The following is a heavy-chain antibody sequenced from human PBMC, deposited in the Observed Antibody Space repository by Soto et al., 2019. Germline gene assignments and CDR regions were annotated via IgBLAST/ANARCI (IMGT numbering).Heavy chain of an antibody. CDR3: GGGGKQKSYFWNALSRH. CDR1: GFTFSSSP. Sequence: EVQLVQSGGGLVQPGGSLRLSCAASGFTFSSSPISWVRQVPGKGLEWISAIRNDGGSLYYKEPVKGRFTISRDNSKKPSSPPNKNPRAGDTAIYFWGGGGKQKSYFWNALSRHWGQGALVIVSS. J-gene: IGHJ4*02. V-gene: IGHV3-23*02. D-gene: IGHD3-3*01. CDR2: IRNDGGSL.